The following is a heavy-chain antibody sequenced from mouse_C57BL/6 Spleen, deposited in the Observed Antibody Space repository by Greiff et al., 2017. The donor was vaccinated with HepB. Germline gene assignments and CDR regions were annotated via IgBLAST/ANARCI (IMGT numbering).Heavy chain of an antibody. D-gene: IGHD1-1*01. CDR2: IDPETGGT. V-gene: IGHV1-15*01. Sequence: QVQLQQSGAELVRPGASVTLSCKASGYTFTDYEMHWVKQTPVHGLEWIGAIDPETGGTASNQKFKGKAILTADKSSSTAYMELRSLTSEDSAVYYCTRASTTVVATDWYFDVWGTGTTVTVSS. CDR3: TRASTTVVATDWYFDV. CDR1: GYTFTDYE. J-gene: IGHJ1*03.